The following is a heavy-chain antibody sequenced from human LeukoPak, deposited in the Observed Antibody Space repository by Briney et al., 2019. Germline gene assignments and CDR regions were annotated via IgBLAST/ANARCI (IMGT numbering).Heavy chain of an antibody. V-gene: IGHV4-38-2*01. CDR2: IYYSGDT. CDR1: RYSISSNCY. Sequence: PSETLSLTCDVSRYSISSNCYWACIRQPPGKGLEWLGSIYYSGDTYYNPSLKSRVTCSVDTSKNQFSLKLNSVTAADTAVYYCARAHYDGDYQYYFDYWGQGIPVTVSS. J-gene: IGHJ4*02. CDR3: ARAHYDGDYQYYFDY. D-gene: IGHD4-17*01.